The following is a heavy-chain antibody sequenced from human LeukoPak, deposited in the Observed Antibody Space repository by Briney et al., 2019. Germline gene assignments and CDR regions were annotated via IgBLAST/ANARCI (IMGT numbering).Heavy chain of an antibody. Sequence: SVKVSCKASGGTFSSYAISWVRQAPGQGLGWMGRIIPILGIANYAQKFQGRVTIAADKSTSTAYMELSSLRSEDTAVYYCASPGYSSSWLVFDYWGQGTLVTVSS. V-gene: IGHV1-69*04. J-gene: IGHJ4*02. D-gene: IGHD6-13*01. CDR3: ASPGYSSSWLVFDY. CDR1: GGTFSSYA. CDR2: IIPILGIA.